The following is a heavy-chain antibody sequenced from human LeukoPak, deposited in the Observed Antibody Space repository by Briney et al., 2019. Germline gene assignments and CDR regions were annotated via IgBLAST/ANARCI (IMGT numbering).Heavy chain of an antibody. D-gene: IGHD6-13*01. CDR3: ARVYSSASISDY. CDR2: ISSSSSYI. V-gene: IGHV3-21*01. CDR1: GFAFSSYS. Sequence: PGGSLRLSCAASGFAFSSYSMNWVRQAPGKGLEWVSSISSSSSYIYYADSVKGRFTISRDNAKNSLYLQMNSLRAEDTAVYYCARVYSSASISDYWGQGTLVTVSS. J-gene: IGHJ4*02.